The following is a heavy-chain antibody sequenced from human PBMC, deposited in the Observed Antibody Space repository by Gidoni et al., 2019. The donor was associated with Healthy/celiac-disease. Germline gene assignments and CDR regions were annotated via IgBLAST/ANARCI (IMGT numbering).Heavy chain of an antibody. V-gene: IGHV4-59*01. CDR3: ARGKYYYDSSGYHLFDY. CDR1: GGSISSYY. CDR2: IYYSGST. D-gene: IGHD3-22*01. J-gene: IGHJ4*02. Sequence: QVQLQESGPGLVKPSETLSLTCTVSGGSISSYYWSWIRQPPGKGLEWIGYIYYSGSTNYNPSLKSRVTISVDTSKNQFSLKLSSVTAADTAVYYCARGKYYYDSSGYHLFDYWGQGTLVTVSS.